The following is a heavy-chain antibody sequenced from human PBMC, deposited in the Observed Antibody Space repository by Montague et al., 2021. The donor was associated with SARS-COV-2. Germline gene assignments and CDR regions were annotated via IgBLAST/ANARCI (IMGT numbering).Heavy chain of an antibody. Sequence: SETLSLTCSVSGGSISSNDFYWVWNRQPPGKGLKWIVNINYSGNTYYSPTRKSRVTVSIAKTKNHFSLHMSSVTAADTAVYYCAIYSGSNDEGLRYWGQGTLVTVSS. CDR2: INYSGNT. D-gene: IGHD1-26*01. CDR3: AIYSGSNDEGLRY. J-gene: IGHJ1*01. V-gene: IGHV4-39*02. CDR1: GGSISSNDFY.